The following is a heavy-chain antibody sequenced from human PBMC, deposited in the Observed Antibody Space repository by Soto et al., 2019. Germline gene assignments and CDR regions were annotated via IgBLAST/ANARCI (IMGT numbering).Heavy chain of an antibody. J-gene: IGHJ4*02. Sequence: SLRLSCAASGFTFSSYGMHWVRQAPGKGLEWVAVISYDGSNKYYADSVKGRFTISRDNSKNTLYLQMNSLRAEDTAVYYCAKVDVAGIPGSDYWGQGTLVTVSS. CDR1: GFTFSSYG. V-gene: IGHV3-30*18. CDR2: ISYDGSNK. D-gene: IGHD6-19*01. CDR3: AKVDVAGIPGSDY.